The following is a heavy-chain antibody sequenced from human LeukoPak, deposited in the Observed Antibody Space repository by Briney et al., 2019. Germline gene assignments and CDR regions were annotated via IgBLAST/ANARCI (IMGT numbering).Heavy chain of an antibody. V-gene: IGHV4-59*01. CDR2: IYYSGST. Sequence: PSETLSLTCTVSGGSISSYYWSWIRQPPGKGLEWIGYIYYSGSTNYNPSLKSRVTISVDTSKNQFSLKLSSVTAAATAGYYCARGGSGSGSYYPPYFDYWGQGTLVTVSS. CDR3: ARGGSGSGSYYPPYFDY. CDR1: GGSISSYY. D-gene: IGHD3-10*01. J-gene: IGHJ4*02.